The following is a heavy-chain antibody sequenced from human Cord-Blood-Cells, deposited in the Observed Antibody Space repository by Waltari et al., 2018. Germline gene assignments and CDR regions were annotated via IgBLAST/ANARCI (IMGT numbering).Heavy chain of an antibody. Sequence: QVQLVQSGAEVKKPGASVKVSCKASGYTFTGYYMPWARQSPGRGGEWMGWINHNSGGTNYAQKFQGRVTMTRDTSISTAYMELSRLRSDDTAVYYCASTGGSSRYYYGMDVWGQGTTVTVSS. V-gene: IGHV1-2*02. J-gene: IGHJ6*02. D-gene: IGHD3-16*01. CDR2: INHNSGGT. CDR3: ASTGGSSRYYYGMDV. CDR1: GYTFTGYY.